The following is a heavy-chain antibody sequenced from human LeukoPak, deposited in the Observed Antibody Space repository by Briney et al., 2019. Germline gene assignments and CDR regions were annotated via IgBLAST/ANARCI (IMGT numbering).Heavy chain of an antibody. Sequence: NPSETLSLTCTVSGGSISSHYWSWIRQPPGKGLEWIGYIYYSGSTNYNPSLKSRVTISVDTSKNQFSLKLSSVTAADTAVYYCARANLTYYDFWSGYYTGGHDAFDIWGQGTMVTVSS. D-gene: IGHD3-3*01. CDR2: IYYSGST. CDR1: GGSISSHY. V-gene: IGHV4-59*11. CDR3: ARANLTYYDFWSGYYTGGHDAFDI. J-gene: IGHJ3*02.